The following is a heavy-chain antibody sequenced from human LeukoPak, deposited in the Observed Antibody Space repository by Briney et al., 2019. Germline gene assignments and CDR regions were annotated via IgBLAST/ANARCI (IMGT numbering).Heavy chain of an antibody. CDR1: GFTFSSYG. CDR3: AKEVAVAGTTFDY. Sequence: PGGSLRLSCAASGFTFSSYGMHWVRQAPGKGLEWVAFIRYDGSNKCYADSVKGRFTISRDNSKNTLYLQMNSLRAEDTAVYYCAKEVAVAGTTFDYWGQGTLVTVSS. D-gene: IGHD6-19*01. J-gene: IGHJ4*02. CDR2: IRYDGSNK. V-gene: IGHV3-30*02.